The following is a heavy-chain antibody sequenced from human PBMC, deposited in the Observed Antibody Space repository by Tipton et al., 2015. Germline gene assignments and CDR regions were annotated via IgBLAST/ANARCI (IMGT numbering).Heavy chain of an antibody. D-gene: IGHD3-3*01. CDR1: GGSVSSGSYY. CDR3: ARESLNTIFGVVLDYGMDV. CDR2: TYYSGNT. J-gene: IGHJ6*02. Sequence: TLSLTCTASGGSVSSGSYYWNWIRQPPGKGLEWIGYTYYSGNTKYNPSLKSRVTISVDTSKNQFSLRLSSVTAADTAVYYCARESLNTIFGVVLDYGMDVWGHGTTVTVSS. V-gene: IGHV4-61*01.